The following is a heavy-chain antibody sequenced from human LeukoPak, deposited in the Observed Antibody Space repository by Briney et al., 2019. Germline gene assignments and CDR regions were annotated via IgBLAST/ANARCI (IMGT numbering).Heavy chain of an antibody. Sequence: GASVKVSCKASGYTFTSYYMHWVRQAPGQGLEWMGIINPSGGSTSYAQKFQGRVTMTRDMSTSTVYMELSSLRSEDTAVYYCARGLGYCSGGSCYPYYYMDVWGKGTTVTVSS. CDR2: INPSGGST. CDR3: ARGLGYCSGGSCYPYYYMDV. D-gene: IGHD2-15*01. J-gene: IGHJ6*03. CDR1: GYTFTSYY. V-gene: IGHV1-46*01.